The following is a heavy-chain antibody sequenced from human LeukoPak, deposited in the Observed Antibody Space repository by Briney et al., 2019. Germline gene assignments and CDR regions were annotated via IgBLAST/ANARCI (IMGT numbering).Heavy chain of an antibody. J-gene: IGHJ3*02. CDR1: GGSFSGYY. CDR2: INHSGST. D-gene: IGHD2-21*02. V-gene: IGHV4-34*01. CDR3: AREVTPYDAFDI. Sequence: SETLSLTCAVYGGSFSGYYWSWIRQPPGKGLEWIGEINHSGSTNYNPSLKSRVTISVDTSKNQFSLKLSSVTAADTAVYYCAREVTPYDAFDIWGQGTMVTVSS.